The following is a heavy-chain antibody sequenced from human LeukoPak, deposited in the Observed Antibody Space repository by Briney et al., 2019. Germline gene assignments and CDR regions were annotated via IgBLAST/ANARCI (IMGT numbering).Heavy chain of an antibody. D-gene: IGHD3-3*01. CDR2: IYSGGST. CDR1: GFTVSSNY. Sequence: GGSLRLSCAASGFTVSSNYMSWVRQAPGKGLEWVSVIYSGGSTYYADSVKGRFTISRDNSKNTLYLQMNSLRAEDTAVYYCAKESTLPDFWSGYGDYWGQGTLVTVSS. J-gene: IGHJ4*02. V-gene: IGHV3-66*01. CDR3: AKESTLPDFWSGYGDY.